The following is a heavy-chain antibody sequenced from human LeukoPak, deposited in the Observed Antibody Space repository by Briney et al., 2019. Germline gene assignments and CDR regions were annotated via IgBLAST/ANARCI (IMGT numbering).Heavy chain of an antibody. J-gene: IGHJ4*02. V-gene: IGHV3-11*01. D-gene: IGHD2/OR15-2a*01. Sequence: GGSLRLSCTASGFSFSDNFMGWLRQAPGKGLEWVSYINSGGDTIHYSGAVKGRFSISRDNSKRLLYLHMSRLRIDGTALYCARGGSGWTFNHWGQGTLVSVSS. CDR2: INSGGDTI. CDR1: GFSFSDNF. CDR3: RGGSGWTFNH.